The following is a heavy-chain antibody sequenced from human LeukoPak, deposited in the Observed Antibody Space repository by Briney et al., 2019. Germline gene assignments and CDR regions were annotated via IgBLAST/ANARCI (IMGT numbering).Heavy chain of an antibody. D-gene: IGHD2-2*01. J-gene: IGHJ4*02. Sequence: SETLSLTCAVSGYSISSGYYWGWIRQPPGKGLEWIGSIYYSGSTYYNPSLKSRVTISVDTSKNQFSLKLSSVTAADTAVYYCARWIVVVPAADYWGQGTLVTVSS. CDR3: ARWIVVVPAADY. CDR2: IYYSGST. V-gene: IGHV4-38-2*01. CDR1: GYSISSGYY.